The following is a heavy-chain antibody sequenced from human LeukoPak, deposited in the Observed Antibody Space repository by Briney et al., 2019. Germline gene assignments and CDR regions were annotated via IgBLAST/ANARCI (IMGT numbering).Heavy chain of an antibody. D-gene: IGHD2/OR15-2a*01. J-gene: IGHJ4*02. V-gene: IGHV3-30*03. Sequence: GGSLRLSCAASGFTFNNYGMHWVRQAPGKGLEWVAVISYDGRNIHYPDSVKGRFTISRDISTDTLWLQMDSLRTEDTAVYYCARDRVGTTSFDYWGQGTLVTVSS. CDR2: ISYDGRNI. CDR1: GFTFNNYG. CDR3: ARDRVGTTSFDY.